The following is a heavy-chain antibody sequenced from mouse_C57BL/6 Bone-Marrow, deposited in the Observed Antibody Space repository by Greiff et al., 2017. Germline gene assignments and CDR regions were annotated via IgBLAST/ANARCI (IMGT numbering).Heavy chain of an antibody. CDR3: ARSSFRPFAY. CDR2: INPSNGGT. Sequence: VQLQQSGTELVKPGASVKLSCKASGYTFTSYWMHWVKQRPGQGLEWIGTINPSNGGTNYTAKFKSKATLTADTSSSTAYMQISSLTSEDSAFYYCARSSFRPFAYWGTGTLVTVSA. V-gene: IGHV1-53*01. CDR1: GYTFTSYW. J-gene: IGHJ3*01.